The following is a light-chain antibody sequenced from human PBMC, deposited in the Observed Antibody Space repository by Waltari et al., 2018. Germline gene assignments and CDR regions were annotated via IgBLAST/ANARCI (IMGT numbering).Light chain of an antibody. J-gene: IGKJ4*01. CDR3: QQRSNWPPGLS. CDR2: DAS. V-gene: IGKV3-11*01. Sequence: DTVLTQSPATLSLSPGERATLSCRASQSLSSYLAWYQQKPGQAPRLLIFDASNRATGIPARFSGSGSGTDFTLTISSLEPEDFAVYYCQQRSNWPPGLSFGGGTKVEIK. CDR1: QSLSSY.